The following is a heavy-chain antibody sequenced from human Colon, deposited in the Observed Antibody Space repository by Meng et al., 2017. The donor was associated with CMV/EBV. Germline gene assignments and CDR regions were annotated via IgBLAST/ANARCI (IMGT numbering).Heavy chain of an antibody. J-gene: IGHJ4*02. CDR2: INPNGGSS. CDR3: ARPYHLQGFDY. Sequence: ASVKVSCKASGYTFTSYGISWVRQAPGQGLEWMGLINPNGGSSRAAQKFQGRVTMTSDTSTSTVDMELNSLTSEDTAVYYCARPYHLQGFDYWGQGTLVTVSS. CDR1: GYTFTSYG. V-gene: IGHV1-46*01.